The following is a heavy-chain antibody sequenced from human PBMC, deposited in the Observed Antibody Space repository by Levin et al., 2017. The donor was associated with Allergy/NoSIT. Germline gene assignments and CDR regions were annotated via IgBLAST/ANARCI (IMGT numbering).Heavy chain of an antibody. Sequence: GASVKVSCKASGYSFTGYYMHWVRQAPGQGLEWMGWINPNTGGTKYIQKFEGRVTMTRDTSNSAAYMELSRLKSDDTAVYYCARVYGILVRGDWYYFDQWGQGTLVTVSS. D-gene: IGHD3-10*01. CDR1: GYSFTGYY. J-gene: IGHJ4*02. CDR3: ARVYGILVRGDWYYFDQ. CDR2: INPNTGGT. V-gene: IGHV1-2*02.